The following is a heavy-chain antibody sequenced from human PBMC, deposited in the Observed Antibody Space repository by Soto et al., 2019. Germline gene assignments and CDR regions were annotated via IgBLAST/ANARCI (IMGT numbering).Heavy chain of an antibody. V-gene: IGHV4-59*02. D-gene: IGHD3-3*01. CDR1: GASVTDNY. CDR2: VYYTGIT. J-gene: IGHJ5*02. CDR3: ARALDYDFWGGRNWFDP. Sequence: QLHQAGPGLVRPSETLSLTCDVSGASVTDNYWGWVRQTPGRGLEWIGYVYYTGITNYNPSLKRRGTMSLDTSKNRLSLQLDSVTAADTAVYYCARALDYDFWGGRNWFDPWGQGTLVAVSS.